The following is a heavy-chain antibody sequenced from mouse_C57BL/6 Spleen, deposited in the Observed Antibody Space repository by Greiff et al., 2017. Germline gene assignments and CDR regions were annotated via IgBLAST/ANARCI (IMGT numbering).Heavy chain of an antibody. V-gene: IGHV1-80*01. CDR2: IYPGDGDT. J-gene: IGHJ2*01. Sequence: QVHVKQSGAELVKPGASVKISCKASGYAFSSYWMNWVKQRPGKGLEWIGQIYPGDGDTNDNGKFKGKATLTADKSSSTAYMQLSSLTSEDSAVYFCARKLGRYYFDYWGQGTTLTVSS. CDR3: ARKLGRYYFDY. CDR1: GYAFSSYW. D-gene: IGHD4-1*01.